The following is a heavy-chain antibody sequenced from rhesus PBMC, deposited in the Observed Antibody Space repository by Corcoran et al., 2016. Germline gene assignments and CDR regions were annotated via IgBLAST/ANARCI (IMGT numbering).Heavy chain of an antibody. CDR2: IYGSSTST. CDR1: GGSISDSYR. D-gene: IGHD5-12*01. V-gene: IGHV4S10*01. Sequence: QLQLQESGPGLVKPSETLSVTCAVSGGSISDSYRWSWIRQPPGKGLEWIGYIYGSSTSTNYNPSLKSRVTISKDTSKNQFSLKLSSVTAADTAVYYCARTQLQLVFDYWGQGVLVTVSS. J-gene: IGHJ4*01. CDR3: ARTQLQLVFDY.